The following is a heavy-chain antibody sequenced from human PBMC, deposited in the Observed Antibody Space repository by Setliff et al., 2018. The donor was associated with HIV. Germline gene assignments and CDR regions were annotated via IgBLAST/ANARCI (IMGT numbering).Heavy chain of an antibody. D-gene: IGHD6-19*01. J-gene: IGHJ3*02. CDR3: AKDSVLKQWLVRVPDAFDI. V-gene: IGHV1-24*01. CDR1: GYTLTELS. Sequence: GASVKVSCKVSGYTLTELSRHWVRQAPGKGLEWMGGFDPEDGEPIYAQNFQGRVTMTDDTSTSTAYMELRSLRSDDTAVYYCAKDSVLKQWLVRVPDAFDIWGQGTMVTVSS. CDR2: FDPEDGEP.